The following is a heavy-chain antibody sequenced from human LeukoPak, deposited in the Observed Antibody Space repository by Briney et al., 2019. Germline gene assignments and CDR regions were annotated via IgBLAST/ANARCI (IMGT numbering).Heavy chain of an antibody. V-gene: IGHV1-8*01. D-gene: IGHD3-10*01. CDR3: ARTRVLLWFGEPQIFDY. Sequence: ASVTVSCKASGYTFTSYDINWVRQATGQGLEWMGWMNPNSGNTGYAQKFQGRVTMTRNTSISTAYMELSSLRSEDTAVYYCARTRVLLWFGEPQIFDYWGQGTLVTVSS. J-gene: IGHJ4*02. CDR1: GYTFTSYD. CDR2: MNPNSGNT.